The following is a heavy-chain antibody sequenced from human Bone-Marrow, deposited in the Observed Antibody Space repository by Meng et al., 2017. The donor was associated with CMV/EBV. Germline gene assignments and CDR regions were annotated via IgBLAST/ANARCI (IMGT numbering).Heavy chain of an antibody. V-gene: IGHV4-31*02. CDR1: SIRSGGSY. D-gene: IGHD3-22*01. CDR3: ARDSRDYYDSSGYYAFDY. Sequence: SIRSGGSYWSWIRPHPGKGLEWIGYIYYSGSTYYNPSLKSRVTISVDTSKNQFSLKLSSVTAADTAVYYCARDSRDYYDSSGYYAFDYWGQGTLVTVSS. J-gene: IGHJ4*02. CDR2: IYYSGST.